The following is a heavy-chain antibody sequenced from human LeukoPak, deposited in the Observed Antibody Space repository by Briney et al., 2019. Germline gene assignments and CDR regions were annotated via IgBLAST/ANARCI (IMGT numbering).Heavy chain of an antibody. V-gene: IGHV1-46*01. Sequence: ASVKVSCKASGYSFTSNYIHWVRQAPGQGLEWMGMIYPRDGSTSYAQRFQDRVTVTRDTSTSTVHMELSGLRSEDTAVYYCARAQEGFDYWGQETLVTVSS. CDR1: GYSFTSNY. J-gene: IGHJ4*02. CDR3: ARAQEGFDY. CDR2: IYPRDGST.